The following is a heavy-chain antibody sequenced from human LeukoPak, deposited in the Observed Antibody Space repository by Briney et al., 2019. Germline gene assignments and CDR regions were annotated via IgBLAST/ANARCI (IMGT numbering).Heavy chain of an antibody. J-gene: IGHJ6*03. CDR2: IYYSGST. V-gene: IGHV4-59*01. CDR1: GFTFSSYS. D-gene: IGHD2-2*01. CDR3: ARSAGYQLLEGHYYYMDV. Sequence: GSLRLSCAASGFTFSSYSMNWVRQAPGKGLEWIGCIYYSGSTNYNPSLKSRVTISIDTSKNQFSLKLSSVTAADTAVYYCARSAGYQLLEGHYYYMDVWGKGTTVTVSS.